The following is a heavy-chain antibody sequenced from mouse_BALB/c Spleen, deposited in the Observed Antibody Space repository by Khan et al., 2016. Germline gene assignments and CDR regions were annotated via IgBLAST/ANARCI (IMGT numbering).Heavy chain of an antibody. V-gene: IGHV3-2*02. CDR3: AKGRRKAWFAY. CDR2: ISYSGYT. CDR1: GYSITSDYA. Sequence: EVQLQESGPGLVKPSQSLPLTCTVTGYSITSDYAWNWIRQFPGNKLEWMGYISYSGYTTYNPSLKSRISITRDTSKNQFFLQLNSVTTEDTATXYCAKGRRKAWFAYWGQGTLVTVSA. J-gene: IGHJ3*01.